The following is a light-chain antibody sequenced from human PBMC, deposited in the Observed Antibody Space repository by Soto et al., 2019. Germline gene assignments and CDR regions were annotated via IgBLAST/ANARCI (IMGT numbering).Light chain of an antibody. V-gene: IGKV3-20*01. CDR1: QSVTSSY. CDR3: QQYGSSPPLT. CDR2: GAS. J-gene: IGKJ1*01. Sequence: EIVLTQSPGTVSLSPGERATLSCRASQSVTSSYLAWYQQKPGQAPRLLIYGASSRATGIPDRFSGSVSGTGFTLTISRLEPEDFAVYYCQQYGSSPPLTFGQGTKVDIK.